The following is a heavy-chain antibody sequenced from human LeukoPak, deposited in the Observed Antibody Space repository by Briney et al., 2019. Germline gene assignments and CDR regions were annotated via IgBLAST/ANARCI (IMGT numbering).Heavy chain of an antibody. D-gene: IGHD3-10*01. Sequence: ASVKVSCKASGYTFTSYGISWVRQAPGQGLEWMGWISAYNGNTNYAQKLQGRVTMTRDTSISTAYMELSRLRSDDTAVYYCARGRSYGSGSYLLDPWGQGTLVTVSS. CDR3: ARGRSYGSGSYLLDP. CDR2: ISAYNGNT. CDR1: GYTFTSYG. J-gene: IGHJ5*02. V-gene: IGHV1-18*01.